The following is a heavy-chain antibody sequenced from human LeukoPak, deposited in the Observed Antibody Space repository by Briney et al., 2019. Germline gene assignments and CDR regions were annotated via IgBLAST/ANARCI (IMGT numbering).Heavy chain of an antibody. Sequence: SETLSLTCTVSGGSISSSSYYWGWIRQPPGKGLEWIGSIYYSGSTYYNPSLKSRVTISVDTSKNQFSLKLSSVTAADTAVYYCARDLGYSSSWSNYYYYYMDVWGKGTTVTVSS. V-gene: IGHV4-39*07. D-gene: IGHD6-13*01. J-gene: IGHJ6*03. CDR2: IYYSGST. CDR3: ARDLGYSSSWSNYYYYYMDV. CDR1: GGSISSSSYY.